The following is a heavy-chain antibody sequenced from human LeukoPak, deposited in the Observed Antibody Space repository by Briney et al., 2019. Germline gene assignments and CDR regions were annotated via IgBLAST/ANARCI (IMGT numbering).Heavy chain of an antibody. J-gene: IGHJ3*02. Sequence: GGSLRFSCAASGFTVSSNYMSWVRQAPGKGLEWVGFIRSKAYGGTTEYAASVKGRFTISRDDSKSIAYLQIDSLKTEDTAVYYCTRDPRGSYGPDAFDIWGQGTMVTVSS. CDR1: GFTVSSNY. CDR3: TRDPRGSYGPDAFDI. D-gene: IGHD1-26*01. V-gene: IGHV3-49*04. CDR2: IRSKAYGGTT.